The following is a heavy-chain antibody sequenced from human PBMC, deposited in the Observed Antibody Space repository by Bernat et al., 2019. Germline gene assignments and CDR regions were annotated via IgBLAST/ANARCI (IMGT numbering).Heavy chain of an antibody. D-gene: IGHD3-9*01. Sequence: QVQLVQSGAEVKKPGASVKVSCKASGYTFTGYYMHWVRQAPGQGLEWMGWINPNSGRTNYSQKFQGRVTMTRDTSISTAYMELSRLRSDDTAVYYCARVRILTGYYQRFDYWGQGTLVTVSS. CDR1: GYTFTGYY. CDR2: INPNSGRT. CDR3: ARVRILTGYYQRFDY. V-gene: IGHV1-2*02. J-gene: IGHJ4*02.